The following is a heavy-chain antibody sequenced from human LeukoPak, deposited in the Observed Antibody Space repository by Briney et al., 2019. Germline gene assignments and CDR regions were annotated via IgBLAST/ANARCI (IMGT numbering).Heavy chain of an antibody. CDR2: LSGIGDST. V-gene: IGHV3-23*01. D-gene: IGHD3-22*01. CDR3: ARAYYPYYYYYMDV. CDR1: GFTFSIYA. J-gene: IGHJ6*03. Sequence: PGGSLRLSCAASGFTFSIYAMSWVRQAPGKGLEWVSTLSGIGDSTYYADSVKGRFIISRDNSKNTLYLQMNSLRAEDTAVYYCARAYYPYYYYYMDVWGKGTTVTVSS.